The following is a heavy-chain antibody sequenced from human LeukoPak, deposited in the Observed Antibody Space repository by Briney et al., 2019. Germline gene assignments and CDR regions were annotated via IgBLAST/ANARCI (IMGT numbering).Heavy chain of an antibody. Sequence: GGSLRLSCVASGFTFSSYGMHWVRQAPGKGLEWVAVIWHDGSNKYYADSVKGRFTISRDNSKNTLYLQMNSLRAEDTAVYYCAKGVPMVRGVILTYYFDYWGQGTLVTVSS. CDR2: IWHDGSNK. CDR3: AKGVPMVRGVILTYYFDY. V-gene: IGHV3-33*06. CDR1: GFTFSSYG. J-gene: IGHJ4*02. D-gene: IGHD3-10*01.